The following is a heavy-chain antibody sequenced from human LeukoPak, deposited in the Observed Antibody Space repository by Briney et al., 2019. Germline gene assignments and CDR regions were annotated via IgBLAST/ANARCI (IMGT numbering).Heavy chain of an antibody. J-gene: IGHJ6*03. D-gene: IGHD3-10*01. V-gene: IGHV1-8*03. CDR1: GYTFTGYD. CDR3: AIARKITMVRGALFDYYMDV. Sequence: SVKVSCKASGYTFTGYDINWVRQATGQGLEWMGWMNPNSGNTGYAQKFQGRVTITRNTSISTAYMELSSLRSEDTAVYYCAIARKITMVRGALFDYYMDVWGKGTTVTVSS. CDR2: MNPNSGNT.